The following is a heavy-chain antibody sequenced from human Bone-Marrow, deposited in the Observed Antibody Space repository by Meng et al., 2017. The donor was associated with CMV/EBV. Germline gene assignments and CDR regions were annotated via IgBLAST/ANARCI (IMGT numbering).Heavy chain of an antibody. J-gene: IGHJ4*02. D-gene: IGHD1-26*01. V-gene: IGHV4-34*01. CDR2: ITHSGST. CDR1: GAPFSGY. Sequence: VHPQQWGEGLLKPSETLPLSFGVYGAPFSGYWSWVRQPPGKGLEWIGEITHSGSTNYNVSLKSRVTISIDTSKNQFSLKLSSVTATDTAVYYCAPGFRSWSGSYSSWGQGTLVTVSS. CDR3: APGFRSWSGSYSS.